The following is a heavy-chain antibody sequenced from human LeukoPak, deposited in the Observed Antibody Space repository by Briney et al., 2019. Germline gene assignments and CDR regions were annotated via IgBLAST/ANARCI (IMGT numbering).Heavy chain of an antibody. D-gene: IGHD1-26*01. V-gene: IGHV4-39*07. CDR2: IYYSGST. Sequence: PSETLSLTCTVSGGSISSSSYYWGWIRQPPGKGLEWIGTIYYSGSTYYNPSLKSRVTISVDTSKNQFSLKLSSVTAADTAVYYCAREGDQWELLNYYYYMDVWGKGTTVTISS. CDR1: GGSISSSSYY. CDR3: AREGDQWELLNYYYYMDV. J-gene: IGHJ6*03.